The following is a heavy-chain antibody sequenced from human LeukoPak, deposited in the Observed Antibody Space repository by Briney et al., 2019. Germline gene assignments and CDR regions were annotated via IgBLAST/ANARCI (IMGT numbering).Heavy chain of an antibody. J-gene: IGHJ5*02. Sequence: SETLSLTCAVYGGSFSGYYWSWIRQPPGKGLEWIGEINHSGSTNYNPSLKSRVTISVDTSKNQFSLKLSSVTAADTAVYYCARGRGTMVRGRFDPWGQGTLVTVSS. D-gene: IGHD3-10*01. CDR1: GGSFSGYY. V-gene: IGHV4-34*01. CDR3: ARGRGTMVRGRFDP. CDR2: INHSGST.